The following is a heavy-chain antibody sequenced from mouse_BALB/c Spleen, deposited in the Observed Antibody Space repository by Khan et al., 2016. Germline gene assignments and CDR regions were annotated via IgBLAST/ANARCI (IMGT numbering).Heavy chain of an antibody. D-gene: IGHD1-1*01. V-gene: IGHV14-3*02. J-gene: IGHJ1*01. CDR3: ANYYGSSYGYFDV. Sequence: VRLQQSGAELVKPGASVKLSCTASGFNIKDTYMHWVKQRPEQGLEWIGRIDPANGNTKYDPKFQGKATITADTSSNTAYLQLSSLTSEDTAVYYCANYYGSSYGYFDVWGAGTTVTVSS. CDR2: IDPANGNT. CDR1: GFNIKDTY.